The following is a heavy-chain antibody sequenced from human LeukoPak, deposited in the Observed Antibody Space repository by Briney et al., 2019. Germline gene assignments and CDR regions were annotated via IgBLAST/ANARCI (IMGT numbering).Heavy chain of an antibody. CDR1: GGSFSGYY. J-gene: IGHJ2*01. CDR3: ARRGLYWYFDL. D-gene: IGHD5-12*01. V-gene: IGHV4-34*01. CDR2: INHSGST. Sequence: SETLSLTCAVYGGSFSGYYWSWIRQPPGKGLEWIGEINHSGSTNYNPSLKSRVTISVDTSKNQFSLKLSSMTAADTAVYYCARRGLYWYFDLWGRGTLVTVSS.